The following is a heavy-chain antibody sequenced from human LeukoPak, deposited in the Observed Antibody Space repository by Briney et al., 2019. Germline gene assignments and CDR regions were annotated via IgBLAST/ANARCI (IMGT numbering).Heavy chain of an antibody. CDR1: GGSFSGYY. Sequence: PSETLSLTCAVYGGSFSGYYWSWIRQPPGKGLEWIGEINHSGSTNYNPSFKSRVTISVDTSKNQFSLKLSSVTAADTAVYYCARVAYVWGSYRPGPLESWGQGTLVTVSS. V-gene: IGHV4-34*01. D-gene: IGHD3-16*02. J-gene: IGHJ4*02. CDR3: ARVAYVWGSYRPGPLES. CDR2: INHSGST.